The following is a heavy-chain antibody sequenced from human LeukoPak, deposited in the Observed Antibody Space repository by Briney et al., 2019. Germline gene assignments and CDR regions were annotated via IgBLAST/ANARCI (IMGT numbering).Heavy chain of an antibody. CDR1: GYTFTSYG. Sequence: ASVKVSCKASGYTFTSYGISWVRQAPGQGLEWMGWISAYNGNTNYAQNLQGRVTMTTDTSTSTAYMELRSLRFDDTAVYYCARDLASSSWFSGSYYAFDYWGQGTLVTVSS. CDR2: ISAYNGNT. V-gene: IGHV1-18*01. CDR3: ARDLASSSWFSGSYYAFDY. J-gene: IGHJ4*02. D-gene: IGHD1-26*01.